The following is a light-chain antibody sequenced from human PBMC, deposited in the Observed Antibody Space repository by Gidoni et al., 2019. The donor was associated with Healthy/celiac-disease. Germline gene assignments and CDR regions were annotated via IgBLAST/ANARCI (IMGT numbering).Light chain of an antibody. V-gene: IGKV3-20*01. CDR2: GAS. CDR1: QSVSSSY. Sequence: EIVLTQSPGTLSLSPGERATLSCRASQSVSSSYLAWYQQKPGPAPRLLIYGASSRATGIPDRCSGSGSGTDFTLTISRLEPEDFAVYYCQQYGSSPPYTFXQXTKLEIK. CDR3: QQYGSSPPYT. J-gene: IGKJ2*01.